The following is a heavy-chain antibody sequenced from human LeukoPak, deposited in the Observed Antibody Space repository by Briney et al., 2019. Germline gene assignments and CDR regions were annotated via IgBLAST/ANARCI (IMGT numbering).Heavy chain of an antibody. V-gene: IGHV4-4*02. CDR3: ARDGRSIVVVPAAIPWYFDL. J-gene: IGHJ2*01. CDR2: IYHSGST. Sequence: SSETLSLACAVSGGSISSSNWWSWVRQPPGKGLEWIGEIYHSGSTNYNPSLKSRVTISVDKSKNQFSLKLSSVTAADTAVYYCARDGRSIVVVPAAIPWYFDLWGRGTLVTVSS. D-gene: IGHD2-2*01. CDR1: GGSISSSNW.